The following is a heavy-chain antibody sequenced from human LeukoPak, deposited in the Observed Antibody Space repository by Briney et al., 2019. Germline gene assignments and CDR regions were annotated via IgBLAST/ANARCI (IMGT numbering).Heavy chain of an antibody. CDR2: VNPNSGDT. CDR3: ARGLDDYGNRYYYMDV. D-gene: IGHD4-17*01. V-gene: IGHV1-2*02. J-gene: IGHJ6*03. Sequence: ASVKVSCKASGYTFTDYYIHWVRQAPGQGLEWMGWVNPNSGDTNYAQKFQGRVTMTRDTSINTAYMELSRLRPDDTAVYYCARGLDDYGNRYYYMDVWGKGTTVTISS. CDR1: GYTFTDYY.